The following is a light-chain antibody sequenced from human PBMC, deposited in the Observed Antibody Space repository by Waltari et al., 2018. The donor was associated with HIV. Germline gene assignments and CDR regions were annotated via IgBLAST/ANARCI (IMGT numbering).Light chain of an antibody. CDR1: QNIGNN. CDR2: GAS. J-gene: IGKJ2*01. Sequence: ERVLTQSPVTLFVSPGERATLSCTASQNIGNNLAWYQYKPGQAPRLLLYGASTRAPGIPARFSGGGSATEFTLTIDNLQSADSAFYYCQHYNTWPYTFGRGTKLVI. CDR3: QHYNTWPYT. V-gene: IGKV3-15*01.